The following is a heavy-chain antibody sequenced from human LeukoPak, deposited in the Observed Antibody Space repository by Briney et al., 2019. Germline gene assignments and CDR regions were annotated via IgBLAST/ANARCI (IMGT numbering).Heavy chain of an antibody. D-gene: IGHD2-2*01. CDR1: GYTFTGYY. V-gene: IGHV1-2*02. CDR2: INPNSGGT. CDR3: ARAEGGIVVVPAAKSYFDY. Sequence: ASVKVSCKASGYTFTGYYMHWVRQAPGQGLEWMGWINPNSGGTNYAQKFQGRVTMTRDTSISTAYMELSRLRSDDTAVYYCARAEGGIVVVPAAKSYFDYWGQGTLVTVSS. J-gene: IGHJ4*02.